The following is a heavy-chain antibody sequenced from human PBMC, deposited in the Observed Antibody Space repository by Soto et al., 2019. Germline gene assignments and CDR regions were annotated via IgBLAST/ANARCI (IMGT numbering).Heavy chain of an antibody. CDR3: ARDQYYYGSGRRAYYYYGMDV. CDR2: IYYSGST. J-gene: IGHJ6*02. V-gene: IGHV4-61*01. D-gene: IGHD3-10*01. Sequence: QVQLQESGPGLVKPSETLSLTCTVSGGSVSSGSYYWSWIRQPPGKGLEWIGYIYYSGSTNYNPSLQSRVTISVDTSKNQFCLKLSSVTAADTAVYYCARDQYYYGSGRRAYYYYGMDVWGQGTTVTVSS. CDR1: GGSVSSGSYY.